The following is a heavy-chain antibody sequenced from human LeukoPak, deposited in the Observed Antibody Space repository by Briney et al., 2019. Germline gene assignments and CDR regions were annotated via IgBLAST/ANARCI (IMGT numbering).Heavy chain of an antibody. J-gene: IGHJ3*01. V-gene: IGHV1-2*02. CDR2: INPSSGAT. D-gene: IGHD6-19*01. CDR1: GYTFSGYY. CDR3: TKDQGIAVAGTD. Sequence: ASVKVSCKASGYTFSGYYTHWVRQAPGQGLEWMGWINPSSGATRYAQKFQDRVTMSSDTSITTAYMDLSRLRSDDTAVSYCTKDQGIAVAGTDWGQGTMVTVSS.